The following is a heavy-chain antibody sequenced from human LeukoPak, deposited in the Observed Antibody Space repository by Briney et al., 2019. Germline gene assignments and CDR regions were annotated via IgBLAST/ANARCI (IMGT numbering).Heavy chain of an antibody. CDR1: GYTLTELS. CDR2: FDPEDGET. D-gene: IGHD4-17*01. CDR3: ATGTGTVLYFDY. V-gene: IGHV1-24*01. J-gene: IGHJ4*02. Sequence: GASVKVSCKVSGYTLTELSMHWVRQAPGKGLEWMGGFDPEDGETTYAQKFQGRVTMTEDTSTDTAYMELSSLRSEDTAVYYCATGTGTVLYFDYWGQGTLVTVSS.